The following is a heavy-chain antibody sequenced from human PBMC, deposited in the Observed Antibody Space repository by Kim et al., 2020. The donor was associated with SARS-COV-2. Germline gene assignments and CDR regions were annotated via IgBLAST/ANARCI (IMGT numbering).Heavy chain of an antibody. Sequence: RYRPSLQGQVTISADKSISTAYLQWSSLKASDTAMYYCARFGGWAAGGTYWGQGTLVTVSS. V-gene: IGHV5-51*01. D-gene: IGHD6-13*01. CDR3: ARFGGWAAGGTY. J-gene: IGHJ4*02.